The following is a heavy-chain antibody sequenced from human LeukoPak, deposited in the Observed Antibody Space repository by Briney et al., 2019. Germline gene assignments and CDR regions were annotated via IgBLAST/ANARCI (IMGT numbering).Heavy chain of an antibody. D-gene: IGHD6-13*01. CDR3: ARDRVRAAAGTFDY. V-gene: IGHV4-4*02. CDR2: IYHSGST. CDR1: GGSISSSNW. Sequence: PSGTLSLTCAVSGGSISSSNWWSWVRQPPGKGLEWIGEIYHSGSTNYNPSLKSRVTISVDTSKNQFSLKLSSVTAADTAVYYCARDRVRAAAGTFDYWGQGTLVTVSS. J-gene: IGHJ4*02.